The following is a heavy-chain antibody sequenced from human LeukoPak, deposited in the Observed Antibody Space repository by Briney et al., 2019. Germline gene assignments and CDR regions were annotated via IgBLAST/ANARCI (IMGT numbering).Heavy chain of an antibody. V-gene: IGHV4-59*12. D-gene: IGHD6-13*01. CDR3: ARGLESSRWYVYDY. J-gene: IGHJ4*02. CDR1: GGSISSYY. Sequence: SETLSLTCTVSGGSISSYYWSWIRQPPGKGLEWIGYIYYSGSTNYNPSLKGRVTISVDRSKNQFSLKLTSVVVADTAVYYCARGLESSRWYVYDYWGQGTLVTVSS. CDR2: IYYSGST.